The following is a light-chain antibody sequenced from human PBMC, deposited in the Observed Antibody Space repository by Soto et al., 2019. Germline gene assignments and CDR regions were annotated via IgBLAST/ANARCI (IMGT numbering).Light chain of an antibody. J-gene: IGKJ5*01. CDR1: QSVLYSPNNKNY. CDR2: WAS. V-gene: IGKV4-1*01. Sequence: DILMTQSPASLAVSLGERATINCKSSQSVLYSPNNKNYLAWYQHKPGQPPKMLIYWASIRESGVPDRFSGSGSGTDFTLPISSLQSEDFAVYYCQQYKNWPLFGQGTRLEIK. CDR3: QQYKNWPL.